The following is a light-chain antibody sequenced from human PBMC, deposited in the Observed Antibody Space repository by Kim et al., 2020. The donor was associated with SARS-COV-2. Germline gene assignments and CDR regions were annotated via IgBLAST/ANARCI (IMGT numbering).Light chain of an antibody. J-gene: IGKJ1*01. CDR1: QSISSW. CDR3: QQYNSYPWT. CDR2: KAS. Sequence: IRMTQSPSSFSASTGDRVTITCRASQSISSWLAWYQQKPGKAPKLLIYKASSLESGVPSRFSGSGSGTEFTLTISSLQPDDFAPYYCQQYNSYPWTFGQGTKVDIK. V-gene: IGKV1-5*03.